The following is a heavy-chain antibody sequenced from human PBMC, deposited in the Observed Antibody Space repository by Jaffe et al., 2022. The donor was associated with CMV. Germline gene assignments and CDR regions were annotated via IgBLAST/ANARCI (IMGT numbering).Heavy chain of an antibody. V-gene: IGHV3-53*01. CDR1: GFTVSSNY. Sequence: EVQLVESGGGLIQPGGSLRLSCAASGFTVSSNYMSWVRQAPGKGLEWVSVIYSGGSTYYADSVKGRFTISRDNSKNTLYLQMNSLRAEDTAVYYCARDEGRSGSSKSYYYGMDVWGQGTTVTVSS. J-gene: IGHJ6*02. CDR2: IYSGGST. D-gene: IGHD3-10*01. CDR3: ARDEGRSGSSKSYYYGMDV.